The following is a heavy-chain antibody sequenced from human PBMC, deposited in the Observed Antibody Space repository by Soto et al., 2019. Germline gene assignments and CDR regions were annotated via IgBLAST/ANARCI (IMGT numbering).Heavy chain of an antibody. Sequence: PGGSLRLSCAASGFTFSSYAMSWVRQAPGKGLEWVSAISGSGGSTYYADSVKGRFTISRDNSKNTLYLQMNSLRAEDTAVYYCAKVGCSSTSCYPLSGMDVWGQGTTVTVS. CDR1: GFTFSSYA. J-gene: IGHJ6*02. CDR2: ISGSGGST. V-gene: IGHV3-23*01. D-gene: IGHD2-2*01. CDR3: AKVGCSSTSCYPLSGMDV.